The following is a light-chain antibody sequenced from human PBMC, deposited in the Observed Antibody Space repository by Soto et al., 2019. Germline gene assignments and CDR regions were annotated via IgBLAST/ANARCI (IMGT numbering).Light chain of an antibody. J-gene: IGKJ1*01. CDR2: AAS. V-gene: IGKV1-27*01. CDR1: QGISNS. CDR3: QQYSHAPST. Sequence: DIQMTQAPSSLSASVGDRVTITCRASQGISNSLAWYQQKPGKVPKVLIYAASTLQSGAPSRFSGSGSGPDSTLTFSSLQPEDVATYFCQQYSHAPSTFGQGTKVEIK.